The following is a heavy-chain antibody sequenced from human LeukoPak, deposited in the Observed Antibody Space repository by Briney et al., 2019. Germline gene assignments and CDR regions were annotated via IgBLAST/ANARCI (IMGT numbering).Heavy chain of an antibody. J-gene: IGHJ4*02. CDR1: GGSISSYY. D-gene: IGHD3-3*01. CDR2: IYTSGST. CDR3: ARGFRVFWSGYFNDY. Sequence: SETLSLTCTVSGGSISSYYWSWIRQPAGKGLEWIGRIYTSGSTNYNPSLKSRVTMSVDTSKNQFSLKLSSVTAADTAVYYCARGFRVFWSGYFNDYWGQGTLVTVSS. V-gene: IGHV4-4*07.